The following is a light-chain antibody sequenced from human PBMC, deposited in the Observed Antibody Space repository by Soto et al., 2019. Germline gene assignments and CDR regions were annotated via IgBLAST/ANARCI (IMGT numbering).Light chain of an antibody. J-gene: IGLJ1*01. V-gene: IGLV2-11*01. CDR1: SSDVGGYNY. CDR3: CSYAGSFYV. CDR2: DVS. Sequence: LTQPRSVSGSPGQSVTISCTGTSSDVGGYNYVSWYQQHPGKAPKLMIYDVSKRPSGVPDRFSGSKSGNTASLTISGLQAEDEADYYCCSYAGSFYVFGTGTKVTVL.